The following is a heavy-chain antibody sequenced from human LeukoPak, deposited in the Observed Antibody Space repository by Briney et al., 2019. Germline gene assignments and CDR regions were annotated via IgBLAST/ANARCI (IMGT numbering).Heavy chain of an antibody. V-gene: IGHV4-34*01. Sequence: TSETLSLTCAVYGGSFSGYYWSWIRQPPGKGLEWIGEINHSGSTNYNPSLKSRVTISVDTSKNQSSLKLSSMTAADTAVYYCARVAFRQWLVQGIDYWGQGTLVTVSS. D-gene: IGHD6-19*01. J-gene: IGHJ4*02. CDR3: ARVAFRQWLVQGIDY. CDR2: INHSGST. CDR1: GGSFSGYY.